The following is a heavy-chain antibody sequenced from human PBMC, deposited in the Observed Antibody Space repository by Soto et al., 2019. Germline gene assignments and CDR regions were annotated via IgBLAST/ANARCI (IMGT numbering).Heavy chain of an antibody. Sequence: GVSVKVSCKASGYTFTGYYMHWARQAPGQGLEWMGWINPNSGGTNYAQKFQGWVTMTRDTSISTAYMELSRLRSDDTAVYYCATGAYGWFAFDIWGQGTMVTVSS. CDR3: ATGAYGWFAFDI. CDR1: GYTFTGYY. D-gene: IGHD4-17*01. J-gene: IGHJ3*02. V-gene: IGHV1-2*04. CDR2: INPNSGGT.